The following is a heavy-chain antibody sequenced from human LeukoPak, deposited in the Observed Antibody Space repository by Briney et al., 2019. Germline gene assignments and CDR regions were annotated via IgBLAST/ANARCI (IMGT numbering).Heavy chain of an antibody. D-gene: IGHD1/OR15-1a*01. CDR2: ISGSGGST. CDR3: ARTLDY. J-gene: IGHJ4*02. CDR1: GFTFSDYY. Sequence: GGSLRLSCAASGFTFSDYYMSWVRQAPGKGLEWVSAISGSGGSTNYADSVKGRFTISRDNSKNTLYLQMNSLGAEDTAVYFCARTLDYWGQGTLVTVSS. V-gene: IGHV3-23*01.